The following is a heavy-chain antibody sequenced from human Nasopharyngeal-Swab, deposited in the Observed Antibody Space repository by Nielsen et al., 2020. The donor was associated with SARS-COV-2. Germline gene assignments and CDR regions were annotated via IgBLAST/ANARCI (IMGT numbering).Heavy chain of an antibody. CDR1: GGSISSGGYY. V-gene: IGHV4-31*03. Sequence: SETLSLTCTVSGGSISSGGYYWSWIRQHPGKGLEWIGCIYYSGSTYYNPSLKSRVTISVDTSTNQFSLKLSSVTAADTDLVCITIIVVVITALYYHDGMDVWGQGTTVTVSS. J-gene: IGHJ6*02. D-gene: IGHD3-22*01. CDR3: TIIVVVITALYYHDGMDV. CDR2: IYYSGST.